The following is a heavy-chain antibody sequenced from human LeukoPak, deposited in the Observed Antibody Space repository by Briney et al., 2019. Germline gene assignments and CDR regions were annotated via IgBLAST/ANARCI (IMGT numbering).Heavy chain of an antibody. CDR1: GGTFSSYA. CDR2: IIPILGIA. CDR3: ARETPDYYDSSAGGFDY. D-gene: IGHD3-22*01. Sequence: ASVKVSCKASGGTFSSYAISWVRQAPGQGLEWMGRIIPILGIANYAQKFQGRVTITADKSTSTAYMELSSLRSEDTAVYYCARETPDYYDSSAGGFDYWGQGTLVTVSS. J-gene: IGHJ4*02. V-gene: IGHV1-69*04.